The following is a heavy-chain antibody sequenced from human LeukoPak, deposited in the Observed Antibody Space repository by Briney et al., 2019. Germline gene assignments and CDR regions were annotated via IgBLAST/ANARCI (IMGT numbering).Heavy chain of an antibody. Sequence: GGSLRLSCAASGFTFSSYAMHWVRQAPGKGLEWVAVISYDGSNKYYADSVKGRFTISRDNSKNTLYLQMNSLRAEDTAVYYCAKEVPVLRYFDWLLNYGMDVWGKGTTVTVSS. CDR1: GFTFSSYA. J-gene: IGHJ6*04. D-gene: IGHD3-9*01. CDR2: ISYDGSNK. CDR3: AKEVPVLRYFDWLLNYGMDV. V-gene: IGHV3-30*04.